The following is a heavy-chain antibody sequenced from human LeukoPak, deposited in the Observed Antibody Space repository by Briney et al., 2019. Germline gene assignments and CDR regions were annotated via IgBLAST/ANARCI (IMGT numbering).Heavy chain of an antibody. V-gene: IGHV3-30*14. Sequence: GGSLRLSCAASGFTFSSYAMHWVRQAPGKGLEWVAVISYDGSNKYYADSVKGRFTISRDNSKNTLYLQMNSLRAEDTAVYYCARHRGSGRYLDAFDIWGQGTMVTVSS. J-gene: IGHJ3*02. D-gene: IGHD1-26*01. CDR2: ISYDGSNK. CDR3: ARHRGSGRYLDAFDI. CDR1: GFTFSSYA.